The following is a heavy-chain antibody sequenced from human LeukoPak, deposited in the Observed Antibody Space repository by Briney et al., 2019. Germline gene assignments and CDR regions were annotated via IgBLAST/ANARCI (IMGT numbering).Heavy chain of an antibody. D-gene: IGHD1-26*01. CDR1: GYAFTRHY. CDR2: INPSGSST. V-gene: IGHV1-46*01. Sequence: VASVKVSCKASGYAFTRHYMHWVRQAPGQGLEWMGLINPSGSSTIYAQKFQGRVTMTRDMSTSTDYMELSSLRSEDTAVYYCARDNSVGDYAWWFDPWGQGTLATVSS. J-gene: IGHJ5*02. CDR3: ARDNSVGDYAWWFDP.